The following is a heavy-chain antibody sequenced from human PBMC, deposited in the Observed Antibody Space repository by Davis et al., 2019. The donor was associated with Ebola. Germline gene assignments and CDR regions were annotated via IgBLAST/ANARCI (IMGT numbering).Heavy chain of an antibody. V-gene: IGHV3-7*01. J-gene: IGHJ6*02. Sequence: GESLKISCAASGFTFSSYWMSWVRQAPGKGLEWVANIKQDGSEKYYVDSVKGRFTISRDNAKNSLYLQMNSLRAEDTAVYYCASSLYYYYGMDVWGQGTTVTVSS. CDR3: ASSLYYYYGMDV. CDR2: IKQDGSEK. CDR1: GFTFSSYW.